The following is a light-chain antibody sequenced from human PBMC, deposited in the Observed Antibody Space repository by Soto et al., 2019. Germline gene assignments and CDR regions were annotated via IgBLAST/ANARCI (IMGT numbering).Light chain of an antibody. CDR1: SSNIGSHT. CDR2: NRN. Sequence: QLVLTQPPSASGTPGQRITISCSGSSSNIGSHTVNWYQQLPGATPKVLIYNRNERPSGVPDRFSGSKSGSSASLAISSLQPEDEAHYYCAAWDDSLNGPRFGGGTKLTVL. V-gene: IGLV1-44*01. CDR3: AAWDDSLNGPR. J-gene: IGLJ2*01.